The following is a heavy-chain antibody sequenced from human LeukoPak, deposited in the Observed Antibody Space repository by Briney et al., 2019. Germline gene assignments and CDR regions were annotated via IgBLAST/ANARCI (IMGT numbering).Heavy chain of an antibody. CDR2: IIPIFGTA. D-gene: IGHD2-15*01. CDR1: GGTFSSYA. Sequence: ASVTVSCKASGGTFSSYAISWVRQAPGRGLEWMGGIIPIFGTANYAQKFQGRVTITADESTSTAYMELSSLRSEDTAVYYCARVSLGYCSGGSCYSAFDYWGQGTLVTVSS. V-gene: IGHV1-69*13. J-gene: IGHJ4*02. CDR3: ARVSLGYCSGGSCYSAFDY.